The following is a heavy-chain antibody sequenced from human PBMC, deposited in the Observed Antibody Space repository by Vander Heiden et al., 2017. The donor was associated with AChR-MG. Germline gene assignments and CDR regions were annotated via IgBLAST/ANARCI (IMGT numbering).Heavy chain of an antibody. J-gene: IGHJ5*02. CDR3: ARGRDGYNPGPLDL. CDR1: GFTFGSYS. D-gene: IGHD5-12*01. Sequence: EVQLVESGGGLVQPGGSLRLSCAASGFTFGSYSMNWVRQAPGKGLEWVAYITSSSSSIYYADSVKDRFTISRDNAKNSLSLQMSGLRDDDAAVHHCARGRDGYNPGPLDLWGQGIPVTVSS. V-gene: IGHV3-48*02. CDR2: ITSSSSSI.